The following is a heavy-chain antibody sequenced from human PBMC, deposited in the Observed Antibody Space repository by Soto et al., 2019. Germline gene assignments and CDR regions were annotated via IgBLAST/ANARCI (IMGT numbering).Heavy chain of an antibody. V-gene: IGHV5-10-1*01. CDR1: GYSFTSYW. CDR2: IDPSDSYT. D-gene: IGHD3-10*01. J-gene: IGHJ5*02. CDR3: ARHDLDYYGSGSKFDP. Sequence: EVQLVQSGAEVKRPGESLRISCKGSGYSFTSYWISWVHQMPGKGLEWLGRIDPSDSYTNYSPSFQGHVTISADKSISTAYRQWSSLKASDTAMYYCARHDLDYYGSGSKFDPWGQGTLVTVSS.